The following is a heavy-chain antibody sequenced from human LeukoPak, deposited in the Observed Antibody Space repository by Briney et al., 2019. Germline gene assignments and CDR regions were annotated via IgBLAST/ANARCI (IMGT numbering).Heavy chain of an antibody. D-gene: IGHD2-2*01. J-gene: IGHJ2*01. CDR2: IIPIFGTA. V-gene: IGHV1-69*05. CDR1: GYSFTSYW. CDR3: AGAPYCSSTSCSKTNSGWYFDL. Sequence: KISCKGSGYSFTSYWIGWVRQAPGQGLEWMGGIIPIFGTANYAQKFQGRVTITTDESTSTAYMELSSLRSEDTAVYYCAGAPYCSSTSCSKTNSGWYFDLWGRGTLVHVSS.